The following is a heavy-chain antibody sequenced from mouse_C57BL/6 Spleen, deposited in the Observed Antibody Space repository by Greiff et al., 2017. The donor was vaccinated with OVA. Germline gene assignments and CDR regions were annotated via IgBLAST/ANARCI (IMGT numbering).Heavy chain of an antibody. V-gene: IGHV1-54*01. CDR3: ARGTTYYAMDD. J-gene: IGHJ4*01. D-gene: IGHD2-12*01. CDR2: INPGSGGT. Sequence: QVHVKQSGAELVRPGTSVKVSCKASGYAFTNYLIEWVKQRPGQGLEWIGVINPGSGGTNYHEKFKGKATLTADKSSSTAYMQLSSLTSEDSAVYFGARGTTYYAMDDWGPGTSVTVSS. CDR1: GYAFTNYL.